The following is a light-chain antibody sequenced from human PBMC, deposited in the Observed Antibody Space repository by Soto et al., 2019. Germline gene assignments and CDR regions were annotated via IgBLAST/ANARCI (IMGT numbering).Light chain of an antibody. J-gene: IGLJ1*01. Sequence: QSALTQPASVSGSPGQSITISFTGTISDVGGYNFVSWYQQYPGKAPKLMICDVSNRPSGVSNRFSGSKSGNTASLTISGFQAEDEADYYCSSFTGSNYVFGTGTKVTVL. CDR1: ISDVGGYNF. V-gene: IGLV2-14*03. CDR3: SSFTGSNYV. CDR2: DVS.